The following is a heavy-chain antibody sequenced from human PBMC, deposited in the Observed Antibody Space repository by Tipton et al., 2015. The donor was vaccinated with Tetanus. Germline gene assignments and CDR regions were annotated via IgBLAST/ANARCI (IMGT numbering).Heavy chain of an antibody. Sequence: QLVQSGGGLIQPGGSLRLSCVASGFIVSSHYMSWVRQAPGKGLEWVSVMYSGGDTYYVDSVKGRFSISRDNAKNTLYLQMNSLRVEDTAVYYCARDQGGGRVVRLNWFDPWGQGTLVTVSS. D-gene: IGHD6-6*01. V-gene: IGHV3-53*01. CDR1: GFIVSSHY. CDR2: MYSGGDT. CDR3: ARDQGGGRVVRLNWFDP. J-gene: IGHJ5*02.